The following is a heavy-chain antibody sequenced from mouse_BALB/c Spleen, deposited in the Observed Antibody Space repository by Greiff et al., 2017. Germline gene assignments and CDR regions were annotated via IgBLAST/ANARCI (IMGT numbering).Heavy chain of an antibody. CDR2: IYPGGGYT. CDR3: ARGKTARATWEDY. CDR1: GYTFTNYW. J-gene: IGHJ4*01. D-gene: IGHD3-2*01. V-gene: IGHV1-63*02. Sequence: VQGVESGAELVRPGTSVKISCKASGYTFTNYWLGWVKQRPGHGLEWIGDIYPGGGYTNYNEKFKGKATLTADTSSSTAYMQLSSLTSEDSAVYFCARGKTARATWEDYWGQGTSVTVSS.